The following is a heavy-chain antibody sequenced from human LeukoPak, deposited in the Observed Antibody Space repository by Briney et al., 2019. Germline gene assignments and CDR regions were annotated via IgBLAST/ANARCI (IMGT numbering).Heavy chain of an antibody. D-gene: IGHD3-22*01. V-gene: IGHV4-59*01. CDR1: GGSINSYY. CDR3: ARDNQWLNAFDI. Sequence: SSETLSLTCTVSGGSINSYYWTWTRQPPGKGLEWIGYSYYIESTNYNPSLKSRVTISVDTSRNRFSLKLSSVTAADTAMYYCARDNQWLNAFDIWGQGTMVTVSS. CDR2: SYYIEST. J-gene: IGHJ3*02.